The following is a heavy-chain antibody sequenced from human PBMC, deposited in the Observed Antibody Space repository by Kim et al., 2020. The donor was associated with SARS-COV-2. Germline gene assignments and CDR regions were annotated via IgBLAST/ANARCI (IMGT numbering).Heavy chain of an antibody. Sequence: DYAAPVKGRFTISRDDSKTTLYLQMNSLKTEDTAVYYCTTSGYSGYETGYWGQGTLVTVSS. D-gene: IGHD5-12*01. V-gene: IGHV3-15*01. J-gene: IGHJ4*02. CDR3: TTSGYSGYETGY.